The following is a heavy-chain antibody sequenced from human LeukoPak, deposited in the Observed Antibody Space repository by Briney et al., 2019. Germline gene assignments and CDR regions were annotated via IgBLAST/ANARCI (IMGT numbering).Heavy chain of an antibody. CDR3: ARRVAGTGAFDI. J-gene: IGHJ3*02. D-gene: IGHD6-19*01. Sequence: GGSLRLSCAASGLTFSSYSMNWVRQAPGKGLEWVSSISSSSSYIYYADSVKCRFTISRDNAKNSLYLQMNSLRAEDTAVYYCARRVAGTGAFDIWGQGTMVTVSS. CDR1: GLTFSSYS. V-gene: IGHV3-21*01. CDR2: ISSSSSYI.